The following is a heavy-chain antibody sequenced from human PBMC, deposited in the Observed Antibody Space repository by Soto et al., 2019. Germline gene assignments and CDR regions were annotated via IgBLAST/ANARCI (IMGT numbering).Heavy chain of an antibody. CDR3: ARDGGVVTVDAFDL. J-gene: IGHJ3*01. Sequence: EVQLVESGGGVVRPGGSLRLSCVASGFRFDDFGLTWVRQVPGKGPEWVAGITWNAGSKGYADSVKGRFTISRDNAKNSLHLQMESLREEDTALYFCARDGGVVTVDAFDLGGQGTMVTVSS. V-gene: IGHV3-20*04. CDR1: GFRFDDFG. CDR2: ITWNAGSK. D-gene: IGHD3-16*01.